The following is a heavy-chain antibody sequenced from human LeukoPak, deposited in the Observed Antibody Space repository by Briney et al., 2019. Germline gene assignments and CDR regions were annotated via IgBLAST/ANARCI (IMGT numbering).Heavy chain of an antibody. J-gene: IGHJ4*01. D-gene: IGHD3-9*01. CDR3: VKNSDILTGYYSFFEY. V-gene: IGHV3-30*18. CDR2: ISYDGSNK. Sequence: GGSLRLSCAASGFTFSSYGMHWVRQDPGKGLEWVALISYDGSNKQYVDSVKGRFTISRDDSKNTLYLQMNSLRAEDTAVYYCVKNSDILTGYYSFFEYWGQEPWSPSPQ. CDR1: GFTFSSYG.